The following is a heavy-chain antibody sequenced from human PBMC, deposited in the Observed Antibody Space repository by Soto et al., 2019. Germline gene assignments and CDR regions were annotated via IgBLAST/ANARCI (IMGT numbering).Heavy chain of an antibody. CDR3: ARDRSGYYYGMDV. D-gene: IGHD1-26*01. V-gene: IGHV3-33*01. J-gene: IGHJ6*02. CDR2: IWYDGSNK. Sequence: GGSLRLSCVASGFTFSSYGMHWVRQAPGKGLEWVAVIWYDGSNKYYADSVKGRFTISRDNSKNTLYLQMNSLRAEDTAVYYCARDRSGYYYGMDVWGQGTTVTVSS. CDR1: GFTFSSYG.